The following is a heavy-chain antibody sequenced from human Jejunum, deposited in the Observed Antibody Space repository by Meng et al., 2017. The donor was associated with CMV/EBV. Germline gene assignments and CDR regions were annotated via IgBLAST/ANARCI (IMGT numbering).Heavy chain of an antibody. CDR2: IGWDGADT. CDR3: ARGGGTGTFGFFYYGVDV. Sequence: PLARQAPVKPLEWVSRIGWDGADTFYADSVKCRFSITRDNSENSLYLEMNRLTTEDTALYFCARGGGTGTFGFFYYGVDVWGQGTTVTVSS. V-gene: IGHV3-43*01. D-gene: IGHD3-16*01. J-gene: IGHJ6*02.